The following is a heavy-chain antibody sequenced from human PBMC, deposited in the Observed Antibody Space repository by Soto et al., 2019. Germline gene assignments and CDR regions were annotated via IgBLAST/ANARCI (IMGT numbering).Heavy chain of an antibody. Sequence: QIQLLQSGAEVKKPGASVKVTCKASGYTFRNFGISWVRQAPGQGLEWMGWISAYNANASYAQKFQGRLTMTADTSTRTAYLELRSLRSDDTAVYYCARENSYFDYWGQGTLVTVSS. CDR3: ARENSYFDY. J-gene: IGHJ4*02. V-gene: IGHV1-18*01. CDR2: ISAYNANA. CDR1: GYTFRNFG.